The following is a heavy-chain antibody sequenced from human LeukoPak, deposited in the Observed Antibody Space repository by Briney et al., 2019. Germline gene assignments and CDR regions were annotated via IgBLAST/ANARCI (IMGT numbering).Heavy chain of an antibody. CDR2: ISSSGSTI. D-gene: IGHD3-10*01. J-gene: IGHJ6*04. V-gene: IGHV3-48*03. Sequence: PGGSLRLSCAASGFTFKRYEMNWGRQAPGKGLEWVSYISSSGSTIYYADSVKGRFTISRDNAKNSLYLQKNRLRAEDTAVYYCAKDHYGSGSYYSSDYYYGMDVWGKGTTVTVSP. CDR1: GFTFKRYE. CDR3: AKDHYGSGSYYSSDYYYGMDV.